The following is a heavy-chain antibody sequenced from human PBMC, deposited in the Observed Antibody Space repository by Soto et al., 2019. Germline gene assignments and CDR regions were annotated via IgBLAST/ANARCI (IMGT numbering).Heavy chain of an antibody. Sequence: QITLKESGPTLVKPTQTLTLTCTFSGFSLSTSGVGVGWIRQPPGEALAWLALIYWDDDKRYSPSLKSRLSLTKDTSKKQVVPTVTNVDPVDTATYYCARETRRFFDYWGQGTLVTVSS. J-gene: IGHJ4*02. D-gene: IGHD4-17*01. CDR1: GFSLSTSGVG. V-gene: IGHV2-5*02. CDR2: IYWDDDK. CDR3: ARETRRFFDY.